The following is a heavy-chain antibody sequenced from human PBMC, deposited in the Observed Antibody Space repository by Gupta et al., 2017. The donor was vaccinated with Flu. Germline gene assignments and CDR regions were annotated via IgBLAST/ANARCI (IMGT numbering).Heavy chain of an antibody. CDR3: ARGGLGIIMWYFDL. CDR2: INHGGSA. Sequence: QVQVQQWGAGLLQPSETLSLTCAVYDWSFSGYYWSWIRQPPGKGLEWIGEINHGGSANYNPSLKSRVTISVDTSKKEFSLKLSSVTDADTAVYYCARGGLGIIMWYFDLWGRGTPVTVSS. V-gene: IGHV4-34*01. J-gene: IGHJ2*01. CDR1: DWSFSGYY. D-gene: IGHD3-16*01.